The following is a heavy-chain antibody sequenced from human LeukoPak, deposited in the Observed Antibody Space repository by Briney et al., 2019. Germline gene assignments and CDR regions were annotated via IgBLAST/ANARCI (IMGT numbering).Heavy chain of an antibody. V-gene: IGHV1-18*01. CDR3: ATSILTARGGYYYYYMDV. J-gene: IGHJ6*03. Sequence: ASVKVSCKASGYTFTSYGISWVRQAPGQGLEWMGWISAYNGNTNYAQKLQGRVTMTEDTSTDTAYMELSSLRSEDTAVYYCATSILTARGGYYYYYMDVWGKGTTVTISS. D-gene: IGHD3-9*01. CDR1: GYTFTSYG. CDR2: ISAYNGNT.